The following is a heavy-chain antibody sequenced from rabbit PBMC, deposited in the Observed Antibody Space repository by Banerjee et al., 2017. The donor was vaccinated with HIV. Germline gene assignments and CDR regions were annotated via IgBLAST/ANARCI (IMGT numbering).Heavy chain of an antibody. D-gene: IGHD1-1*01. CDR2: IYAGSSGTT. J-gene: IGHJ4*01. V-gene: IGHV1S45*01. Sequence: QEQLVESGGGLVQPEGSLTLTCKASGFTLSSYWMWWVRQAPGKGLELIACIYAGSSGTTYYASWAKGRFTISKTSSTTVTLQMTSLTAADTATYFCARDPPYNGYYSLDLWGQGTLVTVS. CDR1: GFTLSSYW. CDR3: ARDPPYNGYYSLDL.